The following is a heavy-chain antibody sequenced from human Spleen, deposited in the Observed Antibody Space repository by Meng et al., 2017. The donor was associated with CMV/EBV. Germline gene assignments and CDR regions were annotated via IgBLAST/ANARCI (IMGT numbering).Heavy chain of an antibody. V-gene: IGHV3-66*02. CDR2: IYSGGYT. D-gene: IGHD6-6*01. J-gene: IGHJ6*02. Sequence: GESLKISCAASGFTVNSKYMSWVRQAPGKGLEWVSVIYSGGYTYYADSVKGRFTISRDNSKNTVSLQMNSLRAEDTAVYYRARDSSSSEFSNYYYGMDVWGQGTTVTVSS. CDR3: ARDSSSSEFSNYYYGMDV. CDR1: GFTVNSKY.